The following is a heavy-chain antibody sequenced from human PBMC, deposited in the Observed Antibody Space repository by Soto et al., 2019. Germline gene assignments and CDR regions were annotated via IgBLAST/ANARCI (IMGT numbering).Heavy chain of an antibody. D-gene: IGHD5-12*01. V-gene: IGHV1-18*01. CDR3: ARHHGPTTSENWFEP. CDR2: ISTYSGDT. Sequence: QVHLVQSGVEVKTPGASVKVSCQASGYTFFTYDISWVRQAPGQGLEWMGWISTYSGDTKNAQKFQGRVTMTTDTSTTTAYLELRSLRSDDTAVYYCARHHGPTTSENWFEPWGQGTLVTVSS. J-gene: IGHJ5*02. CDR1: GYTFFTYD.